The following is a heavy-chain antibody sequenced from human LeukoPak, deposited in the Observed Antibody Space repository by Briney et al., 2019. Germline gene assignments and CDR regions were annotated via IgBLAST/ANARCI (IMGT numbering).Heavy chain of an antibody. J-gene: IGHJ5*02. Sequence: GGSLRLSCAASGFTFSSFDMNLVRQAPGKGLEWVSSISTSSRYIYYRDSVKGRFTISRDDAKNSLYLQMNSLRVEDTAVYYCARVDCSGSTCYLRRSWFDPWGQGTLVTVSS. V-gene: IGHV3-21*01. CDR3: ARVDCSGSTCYLRRSWFDP. CDR2: ISTSSRYI. CDR1: GFTFSSFD. D-gene: IGHD2-2*01.